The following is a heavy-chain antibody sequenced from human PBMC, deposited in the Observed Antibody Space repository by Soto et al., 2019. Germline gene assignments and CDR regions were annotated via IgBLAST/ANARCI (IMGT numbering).Heavy chain of an antibody. J-gene: IGHJ4*02. Sequence: PSETLSLTCTVSGGSISNSSDYWGWIRQPPGKGLEWIGSIFYSGTTYYNPSLKSRVTIFVDTSKNQFSLKLSSVTAADTAVYYCSIHDFWRGFEAVHYWGQGTLVTVSS. D-gene: IGHD3-3*01. V-gene: IGHV4-39*01. CDR2: IFYSGTT. CDR1: GGSISNSSDY. CDR3: SIHDFWRGFEAVHY.